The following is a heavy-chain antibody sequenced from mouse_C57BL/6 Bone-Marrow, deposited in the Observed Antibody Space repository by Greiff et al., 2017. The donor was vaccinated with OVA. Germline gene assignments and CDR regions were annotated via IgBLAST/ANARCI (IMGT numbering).Heavy chain of an antibody. CDR3: ARGGLRRDPFYGYFDV. Sequence: QLQQPGAELVRPGSSVKLSCKASGYTFTSYWMDWVKQRPGQGLEWIGNIYPSDSETHYNQKFKDKATLTVDKSSSTAYMQLSRQTAEDSAVYYCARGGLRRDPFYGYFDVWGTGTTVTVSS. V-gene: IGHV1-61*01. CDR2: IYPSDSET. D-gene: IGHD2-2*01. CDR1: GYTFTSYW. J-gene: IGHJ1*03.